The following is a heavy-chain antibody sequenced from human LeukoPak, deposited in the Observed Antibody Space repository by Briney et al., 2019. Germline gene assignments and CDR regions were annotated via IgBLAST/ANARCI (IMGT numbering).Heavy chain of an antibody. V-gene: IGHV1-46*01. CDR2: INPSAGST. CDR1: GYTFTSCY. D-gene: IGHD2-21*02. J-gene: IGHJ4*02. Sequence: ASVKVSCKTSGYTFTSCYMHWVRQAPGQGLEWMGMINPSAGSTRYAQKFQGRVTMTTDTSTSTVYMELSSLRSEGTAVYYCARGGCGDSAAPFDDWGQGTLVPVSS. CDR3: ARGGCGDSAAPFDD.